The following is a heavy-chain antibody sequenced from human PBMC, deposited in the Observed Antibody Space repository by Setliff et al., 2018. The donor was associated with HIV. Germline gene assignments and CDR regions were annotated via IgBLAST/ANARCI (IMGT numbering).Heavy chain of an antibody. CDR1: GDSITNDDYY. J-gene: IGHJ4*02. Sequence: PSETLSLTCTVSGDSITNDDYYWGWVRQPPGKELEWIGEISHGGRSTYNPSLKSRVAISVDTSKNQFSLKLNTVTAADTALYFCALLEVPLIEGISPALWGQGTLVTVSS. V-gene: IGHV4-39*07. CDR3: ALLEVPLIEGISPAL. CDR2: ISHGGRS. D-gene: IGHD3-22*01.